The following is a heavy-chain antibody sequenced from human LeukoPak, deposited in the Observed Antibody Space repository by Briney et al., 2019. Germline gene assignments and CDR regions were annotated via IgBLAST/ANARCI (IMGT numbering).Heavy chain of an antibody. D-gene: IGHD3-22*01. CDR3: ARALHYYDSSGYFWGGAFDI. Sequence: SAKVSCKAPVGTFSSYAISWGRQAPGQGPEWMGRIIPILDIANYAQKFQGRVTITADKSTSTAYMELSSLRSEDTAVYYCARALHYYDSSGYFWGGAFDIWGQGTMVTVSS. CDR2: IIPILDIA. CDR1: VGTFSSYA. J-gene: IGHJ3*02. V-gene: IGHV1-69*04.